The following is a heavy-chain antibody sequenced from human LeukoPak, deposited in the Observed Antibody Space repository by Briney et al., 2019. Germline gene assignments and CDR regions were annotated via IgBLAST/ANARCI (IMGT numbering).Heavy chain of an antibody. J-gene: IGHJ5*02. CDR3: ARGVHVRKYDSNENCFDP. D-gene: IGHD3-22*01. Sequence: ASVKVSCKASGGTFSSYAISWVRQAPGQGLEWMGWISAYNGNTNYAQKLQGRVTMTTDTSTSTAYMELSSLRSEDTAVYYCARGVHVRKYDSNENCFDPWGQGTLVTVSS. CDR2: ISAYNGNT. CDR1: GGTFSSYA. V-gene: IGHV1-18*01.